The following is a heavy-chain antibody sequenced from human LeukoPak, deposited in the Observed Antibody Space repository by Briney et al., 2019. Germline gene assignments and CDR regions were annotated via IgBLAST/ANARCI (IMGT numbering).Heavy chain of an antibody. J-gene: IGHJ6*03. CDR1: GGTFSSYA. Sequence: GASVKVSCKASGGTFSSYAISWVRQAPGQGLEWMGRIIPILGIANYAQKFQGRVTITADKSTSTAYMELSSLRSEDTAVYYCASGQSSAFFPYYYYMDVWGKGPRSPSP. D-gene: IGHD6-19*01. CDR2: IIPILGIA. CDR3: ASGQSSAFFPYYYYMDV. V-gene: IGHV1-69*04.